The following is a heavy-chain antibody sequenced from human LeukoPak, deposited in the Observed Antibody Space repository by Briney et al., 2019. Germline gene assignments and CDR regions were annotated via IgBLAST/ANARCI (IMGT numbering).Heavy chain of an antibody. D-gene: IGHD3-22*01. V-gene: IGHV3-23*01. CDR3: AKRGVVIRVILVGFHKEAYYFDS. CDR1: GLTLSNYG. CDR2: ISGSGGST. J-gene: IGHJ4*02. Sequence: PGGSLRLSCAVSGLTLSNYGMSWVRQAAGKGLEWVSGISGSGGSTYYADSVKGRFTISRDNSKNTLYLQMNSLRAEDTAVYICAKRGVVIRVILVGFHKEAYYFDSWGQGALVTVSS.